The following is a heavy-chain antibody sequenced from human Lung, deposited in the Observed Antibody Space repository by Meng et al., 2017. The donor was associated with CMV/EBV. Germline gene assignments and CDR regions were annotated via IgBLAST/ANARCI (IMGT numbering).Heavy chain of an antibody. CDR3: ARASPYSRSYFDY. CDR1: GFTFSNYW. J-gene: IGHJ4*02. V-gene: IGHV3-74*01. CDR2: IQGSDI. Sequence: SCAASGFTFSNYWMHWVRQAPGKGLVWVSRIQGSDIAYADSVQGRFSISRDNAKNTLYLQINSLRVEDTAVYYCARASPYSRSYFDYWGQGALVNGAS. D-gene: IGHD6-6*01.